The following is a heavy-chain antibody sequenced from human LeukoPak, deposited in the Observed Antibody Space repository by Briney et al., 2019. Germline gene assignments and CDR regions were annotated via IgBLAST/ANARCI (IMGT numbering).Heavy chain of an antibody. V-gene: IGHV4-39*07. CDR2: IYYSGST. CDR3: ARGAIFGVVIIHEGAFDI. J-gene: IGHJ3*02. CDR1: GGSISSSSYY. D-gene: IGHD3-3*01. Sequence: ETLSLTCTVSGGSISSSSYYWGWIRQPPGKGLEWIGSIYYSGSTYYNPSLKSRVTISVDTSKNQFSLKLSSVTAADTAVYYCARGAIFGVVIIHEGAFDIWGQGTMVTVSS.